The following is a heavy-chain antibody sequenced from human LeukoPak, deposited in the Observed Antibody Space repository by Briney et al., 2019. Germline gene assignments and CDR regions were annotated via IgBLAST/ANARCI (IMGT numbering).Heavy chain of an antibody. CDR1: GFTFHNYA. CDR3: ARDHVYGGADY. CDR2: TSGDGITT. J-gene: IGHJ4*02. V-gene: IGHV3-43*02. Sequence: GGSLRLSCAASGFTFHNYAIHWVRQAPGKGLEWVALTSGDGITTYFADSVKGRFTISRDNSKSSLFLQMNSLRTEDTALYYCARDHVYGGADYWGQGTLVTVSS. D-gene: IGHD5/OR15-5a*01.